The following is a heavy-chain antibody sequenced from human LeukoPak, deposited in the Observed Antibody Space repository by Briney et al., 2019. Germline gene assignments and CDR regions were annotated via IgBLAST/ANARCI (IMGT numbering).Heavy chain of an antibody. Sequence: SETLSLTCTVSGASISSGTYYWTWVRQPAGKGLEWIGRIYTSGSTNYNPSLKSRVTMSVDTSKNQFSLKLSSVTAADTAVYYCARDSGDYGFDPWGQGTLVTVSS. CDR1: GASISSGTYY. D-gene: IGHD3-10*01. J-gene: IGHJ5*02. V-gene: IGHV4-61*02. CDR3: ARDSGDYGFDP. CDR2: IYTSGST.